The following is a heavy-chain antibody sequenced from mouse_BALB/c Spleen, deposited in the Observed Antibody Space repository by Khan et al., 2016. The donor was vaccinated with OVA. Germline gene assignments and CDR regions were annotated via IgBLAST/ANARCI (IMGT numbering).Heavy chain of an antibody. Sequence: QVQLKESGPGLVAPSQTLSITCTVSGFSFTSYGVNWVRQPPGKGLEWLGVISGDGSTTYYKALISRLTISKDNSKSQVFLKLNSLQSDDTAAYYCAKWGDLYDMDYWGQGTSVTVSS. D-gene: IGHD2-13*01. J-gene: IGHJ4*01. CDR3: AKWGDLYDMDY. CDR2: ISGDGST. V-gene: IGHV2-3*01. CDR1: GFSFTSYG.